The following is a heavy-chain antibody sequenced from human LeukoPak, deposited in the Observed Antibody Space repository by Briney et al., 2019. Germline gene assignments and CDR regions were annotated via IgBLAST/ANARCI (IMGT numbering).Heavy chain of an antibody. D-gene: IGHD2-2*01. J-gene: IGHJ6*03. CDR1: GGSFSGYY. Sequence: PSETLSLTCAVYGGSFSGYYWSWIRQPPGKGLEWIGEINHSRSTNYNPSLKSRVTISVDTSKNQFSLKLSSVTAADTAVYYCARGPPQFCSSTSCYAGAYYYYYYMDVWGKGTTVTVSS. V-gene: IGHV4-34*01. CDR2: INHSRST. CDR3: ARGPPQFCSSTSCYAGAYYYYYYMDV.